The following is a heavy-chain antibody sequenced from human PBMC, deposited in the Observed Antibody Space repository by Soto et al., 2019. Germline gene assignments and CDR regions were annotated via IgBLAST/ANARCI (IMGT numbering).Heavy chain of an antibody. Sequence: QMQLVQSGPEVKKPGTSVKVSCKASGFTFTSSAVQWVRQARGQRLEWIGWIVVGSGNTNYAQKFQERVTITRDMSTSTAYVELSSLRSEDRAVYYCAAARPYDFWSGYPSAYYYYGMDVWGQGTTVTVSS. J-gene: IGHJ6*02. CDR3: AAARPYDFWSGYPSAYYYYGMDV. D-gene: IGHD3-3*01. CDR2: IVVGSGNT. CDR1: GFTFTSSA. V-gene: IGHV1-58*01.